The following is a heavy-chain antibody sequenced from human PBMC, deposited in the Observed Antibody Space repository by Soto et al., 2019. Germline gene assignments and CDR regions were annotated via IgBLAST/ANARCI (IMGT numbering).Heavy chain of an antibody. CDR2: IKSKTDGGTT. CDR3: TTAPSGSYPDY. Sequence: PGGSLRLSCAASGFTFSNTWMSWVRQAPGKGLEWVGRIKSKTDGGTTDYAAPVKGRFTISRDDSKNMLYMQMNSLKSEDTAVYYCTTAPSGSYPDYWGQGTLVTVSS. J-gene: IGHJ4*02. V-gene: IGHV3-15*01. CDR1: GFTFSNTW. D-gene: IGHD3-10*01.